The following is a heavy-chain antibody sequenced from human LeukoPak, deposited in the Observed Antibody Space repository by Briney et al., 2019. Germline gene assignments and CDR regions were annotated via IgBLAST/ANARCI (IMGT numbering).Heavy chain of an antibody. D-gene: IGHD5-18*01. CDR2: IYYSGST. J-gene: IGHJ3*02. V-gene: IGHV4-59*01. CDR3: ARGDTAMVFSAFDI. Sequence: PSETLSLTCTVSGGSISSYYWSWIRQPPGKGLEWIGYIYYSGSTNYNPSLKSRVSISVDTSKNQFSLKLSSVTAADTAVYYCARGDTAMVFSAFDIWGQGTMVTVSS. CDR1: GGSISSYY.